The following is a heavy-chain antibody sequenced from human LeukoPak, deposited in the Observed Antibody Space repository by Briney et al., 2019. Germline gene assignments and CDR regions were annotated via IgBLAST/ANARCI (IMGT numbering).Heavy chain of an antibody. D-gene: IGHD2/OR15-2a*01. CDR1: GFTFSSYG. Sequence: PGRSLRLSCTASGFTFSSYGMHWVRQAPGKGLEWVAVIAYDGSNTYYLDSVKGRFIISRDNSRNTLYLQMNSLRVEDTAVYYCAKDIGILTTSLYNWFDPWGQGTLVTVSS. J-gene: IGHJ5*02. V-gene: IGHV3-33*05. CDR2: IAYDGSNT. CDR3: AKDIGILTTSLYNWFDP.